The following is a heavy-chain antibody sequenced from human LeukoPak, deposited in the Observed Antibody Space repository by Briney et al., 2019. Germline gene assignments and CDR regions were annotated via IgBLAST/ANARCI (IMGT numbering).Heavy chain of an antibody. D-gene: IGHD3-22*01. CDR2: ITPNADRT. Sequence: GGSLRLSCAASGFTFGSYGMSWVRQAPGKGLEWVSFITPNADRTSYADSVEGRFTISGDNPRNTLYMQMNSLRDEDTAVYYCAIMHGYYDGSGYWVQWGQGTLVTVSS. J-gene: IGHJ1*01. CDR1: GFTFGSYG. V-gene: IGHV3-23*01. CDR3: AIMHGYYDGSGYWVQ.